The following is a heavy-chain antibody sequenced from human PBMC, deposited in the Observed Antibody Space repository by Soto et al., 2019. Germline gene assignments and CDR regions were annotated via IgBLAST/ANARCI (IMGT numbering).Heavy chain of an antibody. J-gene: IGHJ4*02. D-gene: IGHD3-3*01. CDR2: ISGSGGDT. CDR1: GFTFTNYA. Sequence: EVQLLESGGGLVQPGGSLRLSCAASGFTFTNYAMTWVRQAPGKGLEWVSTISGSGGDTYYAVSIKGRFTISRDNSKNTLYLQMNSLRAEDTAVYYCAKLNDFWSGYGAYYFDYWGQGTLVTVSS. CDR3: AKLNDFWSGYGAYYFDY. V-gene: IGHV3-23*01.